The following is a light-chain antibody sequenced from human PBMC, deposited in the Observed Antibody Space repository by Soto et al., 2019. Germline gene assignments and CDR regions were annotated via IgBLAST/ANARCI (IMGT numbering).Light chain of an antibody. J-gene: IGKJ5*01. Sequence: DVVMTQSPDSLAVSLGGRATISCKSDQSLLHSPNNRNYLAWFQQRPGRSPRRLIYKVSNRDSGVPARFSGSGSGTDFALKISRVEAEDVGVYYCMQGTHWPITFGQGTRLEIK. CDR1: QSLLHSPNNRNY. CDR2: KVS. V-gene: IGKV2-30*02. CDR3: MQGTHWPIT.